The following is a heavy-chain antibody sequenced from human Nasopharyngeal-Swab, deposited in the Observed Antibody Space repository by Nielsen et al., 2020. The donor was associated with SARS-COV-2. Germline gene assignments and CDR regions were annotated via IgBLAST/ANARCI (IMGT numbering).Heavy chain of an antibody. D-gene: IGHD3-9*01. V-gene: IGHV4-59*01. CDR3: ARGKFNILTGAAAFDI. Sequence: WIRQPPGKGLEWIGYIYYSGSTNYNPSPKSRVTISVDTSKNQFSLKLSSVTAADTAVYYCARGKFNILTGAAAFDIWGQGTMVTVSS. J-gene: IGHJ3*02. CDR2: IYYSGST.